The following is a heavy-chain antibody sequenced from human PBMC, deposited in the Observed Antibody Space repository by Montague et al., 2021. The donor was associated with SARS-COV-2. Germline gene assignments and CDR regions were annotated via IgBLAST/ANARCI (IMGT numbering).Heavy chain of an antibody. Sequence: TLSLTCTVSGGSFRSGSYYWSWIRQPAGKGLEWIGRIYSSGSTNYNPSLKSRVTMSVDTSKNQFSLKVSSVTAADTAVYYCARDYGDYSYYYGLDVWGQGTTVTVSS. V-gene: IGHV4-61*02. CDR3: ARDYGDYSYYYGLDV. D-gene: IGHD4-17*01. J-gene: IGHJ6*02. CDR2: IYSSGST. CDR1: GGSFRSGSYY.